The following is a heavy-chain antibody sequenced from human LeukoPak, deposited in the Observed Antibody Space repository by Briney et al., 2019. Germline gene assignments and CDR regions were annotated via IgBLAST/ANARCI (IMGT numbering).Heavy chain of an antibody. CDR1: GYTFTDYY. J-gene: IGHJ3*02. CDR2: VIPNSGAT. V-gene: IGHV1-2*02. CDR3: ARDHDYGDYDAPGVFDI. Sequence: ASVKVSCKTSGYTFTDYYMHWVRQAPGRGLEGMGWVIPNSGATRYAQKFQGRVTMTRDTSITTAYMELSRLTSDDTAVYYCARDHDYGDYDAPGVFDIWGQGTMVTVSA. D-gene: IGHD4-17*01.